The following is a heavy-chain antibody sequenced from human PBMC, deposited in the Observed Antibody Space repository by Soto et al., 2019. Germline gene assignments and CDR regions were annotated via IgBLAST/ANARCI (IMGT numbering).Heavy chain of an antibody. J-gene: IGHJ3*02. V-gene: IGHV3-7*01. D-gene: IGHD3-22*01. CDR2: IKQDGSEK. CDR1: GFTFSSYW. CDR3: ARDGSERGSSGYHYSDAFDI. Sequence: EVQLVESGGGLVQPGGSLRLSCAASGFTFSSYWMSWVRQAPGKGLEWVANIKQDGSEKYYVDSVKGRFIISRDNAKNSLYLQMNSLRAEDTAVYYCARDGSERGSSGYHYSDAFDIWGQGTMVTVSS.